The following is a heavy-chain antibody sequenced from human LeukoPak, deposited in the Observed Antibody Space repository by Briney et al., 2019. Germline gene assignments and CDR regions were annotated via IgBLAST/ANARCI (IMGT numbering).Heavy chain of an antibody. CDR1: GGSISSYY. Sequence: SETLSLTCTVSGGSISSYYRSWIRQPAGKGLEWIGRIYTSGSTNYNPSLKSRVTMSVDTSKNQFSLKLSSVTAADTAVYYCARDQKGRYYYDSSGYYQENWFDPWGQGTLVTVSS. V-gene: IGHV4-4*07. D-gene: IGHD3-22*01. CDR3: ARDQKGRYYYDSSGYYQENWFDP. J-gene: IGHJ5*02. CDR2: IYTSGST.